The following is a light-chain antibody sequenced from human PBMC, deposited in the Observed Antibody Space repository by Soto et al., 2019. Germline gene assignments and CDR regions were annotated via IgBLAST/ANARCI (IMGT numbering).Light chain of an antibody. CDR3: SSYTSRSTV. CDR1: SSDVGGYNY. V-gene: IGLV2-14*01. J-gene: IGLJ1*01. CDR2: EVS. Sequence: QSALTQPASVSGSPGQSITISCTGTSSDVGGYNYVSWYQQQPGKAPKLMSYEVSNRPSGVSNRFSGSKSGNTASLTISGLHAEDEAYYYGSSYTSRSTVFGTGTKLTVL.